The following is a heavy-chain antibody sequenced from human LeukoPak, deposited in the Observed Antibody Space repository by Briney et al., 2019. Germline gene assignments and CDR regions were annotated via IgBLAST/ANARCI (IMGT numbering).Heavy chain of an antibody. CDR2: ISSSSSYI. CDR1: GFTFSSYS. CDR3: ARDTGNYYDSSGCFDY. Sequence: GGSLRLSCAASGFTFSSYSMNWVRQAPGKGLEWVSSISSSSSYIYYADSVKGRFTISRDNAKNSLYLQMNSLRAEDTAVYYCARDTGNYYDSSGCFDYWGQGTLVTVSS. D-gene: IGHD3-22*01. V-gene: IGHV3-21*01. J-gene: IGHJ4*02.